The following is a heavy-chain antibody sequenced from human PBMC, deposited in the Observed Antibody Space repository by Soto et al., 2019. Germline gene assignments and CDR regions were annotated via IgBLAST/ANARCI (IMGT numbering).Heavy chain of an antibody. Sequence: SVKVSCKASGGTFSSYAISWVRQAPGQGLEWMGGIIPIFGTANYAQKFQGRVTITADESTSTAYMELSSLRSEDTVVYYCARASIAARRGGWSDDVTYYYYGMDVWGQGTTVTVSS. V-gene: IGHV1-69*13. CDR3: ARASIAARRGGWSDDVTYYYYGMDV. D-gene: IGHD6-6*01. J-gene: IGHJ6*02. CDR1: GGTFSSYA. CDR2: IIPIFGTA.